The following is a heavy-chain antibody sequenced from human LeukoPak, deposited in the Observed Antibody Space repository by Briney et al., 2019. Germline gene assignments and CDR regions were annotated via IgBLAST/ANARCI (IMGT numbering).Heavy chain of an antibody. V-gene: IGHV3-30-3*01. CDR2: ISYDGDNE. CDR1: GFTFSNCA. CDR3: ARVRGGRSWSYYGMDV. Sequence: QPGGSLRLSCAASGFTFSNCAMHWVRQAPGKGLEWVAVISYDGDNEYYADSVKGQFTISRDNSTDRLYLQMNSLRPEDTAMYYCARVRGGRSWSYYGMDVWGRGTTVTVSS. J-gene: IGHJ6*02. D-gene: IGHD3-16*01.